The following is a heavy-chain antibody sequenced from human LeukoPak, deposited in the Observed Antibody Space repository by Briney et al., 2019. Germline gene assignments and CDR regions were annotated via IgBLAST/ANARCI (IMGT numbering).Heavy chain of an antibody. Sequence: GGSLRLSCAGSGFTLSSHSMNWVRQAPGKGLEWVSAISGSGGSTYYADSVKGRFTISRDNSKNTLYLQMNSLRAEDTAVYYCARDPGWFGQDAFDIWGQGTMVTVSS. CDR1: GFTLSSHS. J-gene: IGHJ3*02. V-gene: IGHV3-23*01. CDR3: ARDPGWFGQDAFDI. D-gene: IGHD3-10*01. CDR2: ISGSGGST.